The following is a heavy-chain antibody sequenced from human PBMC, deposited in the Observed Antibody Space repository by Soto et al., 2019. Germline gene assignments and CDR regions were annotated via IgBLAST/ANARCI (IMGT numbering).Heavy chain of an antibody. Sequence: QVQLVQSGAEVKKPGSSVKVSCKASGGTFSSYAISWVRQAPGQGLEWMGGIIPIFGTANYAQKFQGRVTITADESTSTAYMALSSLRSEDTAVYYCARSDYDSSGYYLDPYFDYWGQGPLVTVSS. CDR2: IIPIFGTA. D-gene: IGHD3-22*01. V-gene: IGHV1-69*12. J-gene: IGHJ4*02. CDR1: GGTFSSYA. CDR3: ARSDYDSSGYYLDPYFDY.